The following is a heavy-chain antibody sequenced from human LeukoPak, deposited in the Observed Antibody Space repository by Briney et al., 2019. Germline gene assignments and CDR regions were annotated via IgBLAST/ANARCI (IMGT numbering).Heavy chain of an antibody. CDR1: GGSISGYY. Sequence: SETLSLTCSVSGGSISGYYWSWIRQPPGKGPEWIGYIYYSGTTTYNPSLGSRVTISVDTSKNQLSLKLSSVTAADTAVYYCARTTMVRGTYYMDVWGKGTTVTISS. CDR3: ARTTMVRGTYYMDV. CDR2: IYYSGTT. D-gene: IGHD3-10*01. J-gene: IGHJ6*03. V-gene: IGHV4-59*01.